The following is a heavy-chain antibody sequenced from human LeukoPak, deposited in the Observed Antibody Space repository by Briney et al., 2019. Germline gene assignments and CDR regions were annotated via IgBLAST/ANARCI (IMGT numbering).Heavy chain of an antibody. CDR2: IYYTGGT. CDR3: ARAYYYGSGTFDI. V-gene: IGHV4-59*01. CDR1: GGSISPYY. D-gene: IGHD3-10*01. J-gene: IGHJ3*02. Sequence: LVKPSETLSLTCTVSGGSISPYYWSWIRQPPGKGLEWIGYIYYTGGTYYNPSLKSRVTISVDTSKNQFSLKLTSVTAADTAVYYCARAYYYGSGTFDIWGQGTRVTVSS.